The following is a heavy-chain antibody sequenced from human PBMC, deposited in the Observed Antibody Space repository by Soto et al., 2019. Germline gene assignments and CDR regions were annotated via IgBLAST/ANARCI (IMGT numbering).Heavy chain of an antibody. J-gene: IGHJ6*02. V-gene: IGHV4-31*03. CDR1: GGFISSGGYY. D-gene: IGHD2-2*01. Sequence: SETLSLTCTVSGGFISSGGYYWSWIRQHPGKGLERIRHIYYRGSTYYNPTLKSRVTITVDTSKNQSSLKLSSVTAADSAVYYCVRLIVVVPAAINYDYYYGMDVWGQGTTVTVSS. CDR2: IYYRGST. CDR3: VRLIVVVPAAINYDYYYGMDV.